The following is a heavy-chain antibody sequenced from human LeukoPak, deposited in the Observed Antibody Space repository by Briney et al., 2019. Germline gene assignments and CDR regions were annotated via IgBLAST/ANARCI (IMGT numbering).Heavy chain of an antibody. CDR1: GFTFSSYW. CDR3: AREVVLSTSAWFEY. Sequence: PGGSLRLSCAVSGFTFSSYWMSWVRQAPGKGLEWVANIKEDGTEKYYQDPVKGRFTISRDNAKNSLYLQMNSLRAEDTAVYYCAREVVLSTSAWFEYWGQGTLVTVSS. V-gene: IGHV3-7*01. J-gene: IGHJ4*02. D-gene: IGHD3-22*01. CDR2: IKEDGTEK.